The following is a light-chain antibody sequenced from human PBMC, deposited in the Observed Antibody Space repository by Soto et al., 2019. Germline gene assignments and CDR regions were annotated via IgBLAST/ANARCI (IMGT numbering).Light chain of an antibody. CDR3: QWYNHWHPFT. V-gene: IGKV3-15*01. Sequence: EIVMTQSPATLSVYPGERATLSCRANQSISNNLAWYQEKPGQAPRLLIYGASTRSTGLPARFSGSESGTEFTLTISSLQSEDLVFYYCQWYNHWHPFTFGPGTKVEIK. CDR2: GAS. J-gene: IGKJ3*01. CDR1: QSISNN.